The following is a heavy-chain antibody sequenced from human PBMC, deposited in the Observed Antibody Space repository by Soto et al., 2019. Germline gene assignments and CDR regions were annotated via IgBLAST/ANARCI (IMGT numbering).Heavy chain of an antibody. Sequence: QMQLVQSGSEVKKPGTSVKVSCKASGFTFTSSAVQWVRQARGQRLEWIGWIGVGSGNRHYAQKFQERVTITRDMSTNTAYMELSSLRSEDTAVYYCAALGVNFDHWGQGTLVTVSS. CDR2: IGVGSGNR. CDR3: AALGVNFDH. CDR1: GFTFTSSA. D-gene: IGHD2-8*01. V-gene: IGHV1-58*01. J-gene: IGHJ4*02.